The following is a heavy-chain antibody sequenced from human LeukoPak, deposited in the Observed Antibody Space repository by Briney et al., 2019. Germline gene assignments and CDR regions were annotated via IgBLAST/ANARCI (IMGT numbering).Heavy chain of an antibody. CDR2: IVVGSGNT. Sequence: ASVKVSCKASGFTFTSSAVQWVRQARGQRLGWIGWIVVGSGNTNYAQKFQERVTITRDMSTSTAYMELSSLRSEDTAVYYCAAIFSGSHSGYFDYWGQGTLVTVSS. CDR1: GFTFTSSA. D-gene: IGHD1-26*01. V-gene: IGHV1-58*01. J-gene: IGHJ4*02. CDR3: AAIFSGSHSGYFDY.